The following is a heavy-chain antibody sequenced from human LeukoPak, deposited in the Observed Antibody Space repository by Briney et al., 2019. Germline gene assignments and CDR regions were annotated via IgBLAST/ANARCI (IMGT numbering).Heavy chain of an antibody. CDR1: GFTFSSYW. J-gene: IGHJ4*02. D-gene: IGHD2/OR15-2a*01. V-gene: IGHV3-7*01. Sequence: GGSLRLACAASGFTFSSYWMSWVRQAPGRGLQWVANIKEDGSEKYYVDSVKGRFTISRDNSKNSLYLQMNSLRAEDTAVYYCARDGADSTSSYEFFDYWGQGTLVTVSS. CDR2: IKEDGSEK. CDR3: ARDGADSTSSYEFFDY.